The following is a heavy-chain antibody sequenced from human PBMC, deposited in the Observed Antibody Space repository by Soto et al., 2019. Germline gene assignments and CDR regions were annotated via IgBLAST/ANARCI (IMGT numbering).Heavy chain of an antibody. CDR2: IIPMCGTT. Sequence: QVQLVQSGSEVKMPGSSVKVSCKPSGGTFSRHAINWVRQAPGQGREWMGGIIPMCGTTNYAQKFKGRVTICADESTSTAYMELSSLRSEDAAVYYCARAAIHGSSWYFWFDPWGQGTLVTVSS. CDR1: GGTFSRHA. D-gene: IGHD6-13*01. V-gene: IGHV1-69*01. CDR3: ARAAIHGSSWYFWFDP. J-gene: IGHJ5*02.